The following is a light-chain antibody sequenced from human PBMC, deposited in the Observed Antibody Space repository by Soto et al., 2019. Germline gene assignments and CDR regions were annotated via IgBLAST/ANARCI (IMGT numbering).Light chain of an antibody. Sequence: QSALTQPASVSGSPGQSITISCTGTSSDVGGYNFVSWYQQHPGKTPKLMIYEVTNRPSGVSDRFSGSRSGNTASLTISGLQAQEEAEYYCPSFTSSSILVLGTGTKVTVL. CDR1: SSDVGGYNF. J-gene: IGLJ1*01. CDR3: PSFTSSSILV. CDR2: EVT. V-gene: IGLV2-14*01.